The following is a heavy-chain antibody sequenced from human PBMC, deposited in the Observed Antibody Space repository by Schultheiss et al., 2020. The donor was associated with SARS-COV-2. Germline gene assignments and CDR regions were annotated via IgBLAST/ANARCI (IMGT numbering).Heavy chain of an antibody. V-gene: IGHV3-21*01. J-gene: IGHJ6*02. D-gene: IGHD6-6*01. CDR1: GFTFSSYS. Sequence: GGSLRLSCAASGFTFSSYSMNWVRQAPGKGLEWVSSISSSSSYIYYADSVKGRFTISRDNARNTLYLQMNSLRVDDTAVYYCARDLVGANNGMDVWGQGTTVTVSS. CDR3: ARDLVGANNGMDV. CDR2: ISSSSSYI.